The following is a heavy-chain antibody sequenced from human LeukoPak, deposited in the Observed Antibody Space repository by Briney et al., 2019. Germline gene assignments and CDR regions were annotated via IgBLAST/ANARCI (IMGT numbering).Heavy chain of an antibody. CDR1: GFTFDDYA. D-gene: IGHD2-15*01. CDR2: ISWNSGSI. Sequence: GGSLRLSCAASGFTFDDYAVHWVRQAPGKGLEWVSGISWNSGSIGYADSVKGRFTISRDNANISLYLQMNSLRAEDTALYYCAKDMAQGVVAPTGFDPWGQGTLVTVSS. V-gene: IGHV3-9*01. J-gene: IGHJ5*02. CDR3: AKDMAQGVVAPTGFDP.